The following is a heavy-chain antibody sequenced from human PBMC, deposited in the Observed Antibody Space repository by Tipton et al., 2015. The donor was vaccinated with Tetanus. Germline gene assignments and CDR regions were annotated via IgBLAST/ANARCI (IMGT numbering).Heavy chain of an antibody. CDR3: AREDYYDSSGLDY. J-gene: IGHJ4*02. CDR1: GFTLSSYS. V-gene: IGHV3-21*01. CDR2: ISSSSSYI. D-gene: IGHD3-22*01. Sequence: SLRLSCAASGFTLSSYSMNWVRQAPGKGLEWVSSISSSSSYIYYADSVKGRFTISRDNAKNSLYLQMNSLRAEDTAVYYCAREDYYDSSGLDYWGQGTLVTVSS.